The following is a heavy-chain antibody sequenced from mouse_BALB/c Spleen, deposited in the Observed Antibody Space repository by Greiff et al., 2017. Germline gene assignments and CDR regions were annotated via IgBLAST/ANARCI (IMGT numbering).Heavy chain of an antibody. CDR2: ISYSGST. V-gene: IGHV3-8*02. D-gene: IGHD2-2*01. Sequence: DVKLVESGPSLVKPSQTLSLTCSVTGDSITSGYWNWIRKFPGNKLEYMGYISYSGSTYYNPSLKSRISITRDTSKNQYYLQLNSVTTEDTATYYCARCNGYDWYFDVWGAGTTVTVSS. CDR3: ARCNGYDWYFDV. CDR1: GDSITSGY. J-gene: IGHJ1*01.